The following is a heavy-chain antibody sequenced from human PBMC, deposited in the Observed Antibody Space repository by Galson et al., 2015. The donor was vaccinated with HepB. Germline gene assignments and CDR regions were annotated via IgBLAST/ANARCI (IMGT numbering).Heavy chain of an antibody. D-gene: IGHD4-17*01. CDR3: TRDQGPYGDYVPH. J-gene: IGHJ4*02. V-gene: IGHV3-7*01. CDR1: GFTFSSYW. Sequence: LRLSCAASGFTFSSYWMSWVRQAPGKGLEWVANIKQDGSEKYYVDSVKGRFTISRDNAKNSLYLQMNSLRAEDTAVYYCTRDQGPYGDYVPHWGQGTLVTVSS. CDR2: IKQDGSEK.